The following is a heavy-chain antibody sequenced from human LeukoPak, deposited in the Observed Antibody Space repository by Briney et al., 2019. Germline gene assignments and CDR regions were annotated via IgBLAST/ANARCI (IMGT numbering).Heavy chain of an antibody. CDR3: ATQSGSGYYPSSFDP. CDR2: IYHSGST. CDR1: GYSISSGYY. Sequence: SETLSLTCAVSGYSISSGYYWGWIRQPPGKGLEWIGSIYHSGSTNYNPSLKSRVTISVDTSKNQFSLKLSSVTAADTAVYYCATQSGSGYYPSSFDPWGQGTLVTVSS. V-gene: IGHV4-38-2*01. D-gene: IGHD3-22*01. J-gene: IGHJ5*02.